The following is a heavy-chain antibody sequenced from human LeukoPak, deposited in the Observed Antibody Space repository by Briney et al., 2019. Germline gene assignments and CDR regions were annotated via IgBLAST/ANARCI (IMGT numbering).Heavy chain of an antibody. CDR1: GGTFSSYA. J-gene: IGHJ3*02. CDR3: ARVAAGLAALSNPVAFDI. V-gene: IGHV1-69*05. D-gene: IGHD6-6*01. CDR2: IIPIFGTA. Sequence: ASVKVSCKAPGGTFSSYAISWVRQAPGQGLEWMGGIIPIFGTANYAQKFQGRVTITTDESTSTAYMELSSLGSEDTAVYYCARVAAGLAALSNPVAFDIWGQGTMVTVSS.